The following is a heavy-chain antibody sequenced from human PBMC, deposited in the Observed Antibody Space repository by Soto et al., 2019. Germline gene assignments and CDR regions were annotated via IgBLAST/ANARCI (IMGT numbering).Heavy chain of an antibody. Sequence: GASVKVSCKASGYTFTGYYMHWVRQAPGQGLEWMGWINPNSGGTNYAQKFQGRVTMTRDTSIGTAYMELSRLRSDDTAVYYCARGHNYDYVWGSYRSHDAFDIWGQGTMVTVSS. CDR3: ARGHNYDYVWGSYRSHDAFDI. J-gene: IGHJ3*02. D-gene: IGHD3-16*02. CDR2: INPNSGGT. V-gene: IGHV1-2*02. CDR1: GYTFTGYY.